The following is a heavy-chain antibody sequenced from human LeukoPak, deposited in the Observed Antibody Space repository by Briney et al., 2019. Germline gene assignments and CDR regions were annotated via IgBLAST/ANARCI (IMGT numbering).Heavy chain of an antibody. J-gene: IGHJ4*02. CDR2: INPNSGGT. D-gene: IGHD3-3*01. CDR3: ASQKGVYDFWSGYTYDY. CDR1: GYTFTGYY. V-gene: IGHV1-2*02. Sequence: GASVKVSCKASGYTFTGYYMHWVRQAPGQGLEWMGWINPNSGGTNYAQKFQGGVTMTRDTSISTAYMELSRLRSDDTAVYYCASQKGVYDFWSGYTYDYWGQGTLVTVSS.